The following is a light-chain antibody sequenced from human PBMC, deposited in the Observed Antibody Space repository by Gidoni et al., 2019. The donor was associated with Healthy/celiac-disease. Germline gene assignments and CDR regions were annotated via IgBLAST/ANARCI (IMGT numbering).Light chain of an antibody. CDR2: RNN. V-gene: IGLV1-47*01. J-gene: IGLJ2*01. CDR1: SSNIGSNY. CDR3: AAWDDSLSGVV. Sequence: QSVLTQPSSPSGTPGQRVTISCSGSSSNIGSNYVYWYQQLPGTAPKLLIYRNNQRPSGVPDRFSGSKSGTSASLAISGLRSEDEADYYCAAWDDSLSGVVFGGGTKLTVL.